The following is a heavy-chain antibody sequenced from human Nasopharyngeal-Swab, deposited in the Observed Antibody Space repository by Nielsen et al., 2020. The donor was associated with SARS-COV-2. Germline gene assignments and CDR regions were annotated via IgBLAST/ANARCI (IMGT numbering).Heavy chain of an antibody. CDR1: GFTFDDYA. D-gene: IGHD6-13*01. V-gene: IGHV3-9*01. J-gene: IGHJ6*02. CDR3: ATAGIAAGVRDYYYYGMDV. Sequence: GGSLRLSCAASGFTFDDYAVHWVRQAPGKGLEWVSGISWNSGSIGYADSVKGRFTISRDNAKNSLYLQMNSLRAEDTALYYCATAGIAAGVRDYYYYGMDVWGQGTTVTVSS. CDR2: ISWNSGSI.